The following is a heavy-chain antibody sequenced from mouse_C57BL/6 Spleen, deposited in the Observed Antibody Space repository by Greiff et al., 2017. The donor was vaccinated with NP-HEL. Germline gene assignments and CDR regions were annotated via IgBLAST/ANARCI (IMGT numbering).Heavy chain of an antibody. Sequence: VQLQQSGAELVRPGASVKLSCTASGFNIKDYYMHWVKQRPEQGLEWIGRIDPEDGDTEYAPKFQGKATMTADTSSNTAYLQLSSLTSEDTAVYYCTTAYYYGSSPYYFDYWGQGTTLTVSS. J-gene: IGHJ2*01. D-gene: IGHD1-1*01. CDR3: TTAYYYGSSPYYFDY. V-gene: IGHV14-1*01. CDR2: IDPEDGDT. CDR1: GFNIKDYY.